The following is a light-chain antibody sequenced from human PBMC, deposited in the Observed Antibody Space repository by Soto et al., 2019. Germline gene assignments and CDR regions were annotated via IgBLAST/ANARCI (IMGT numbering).Light chain of an antibody. CDR2: AAS. CDR1: QSISTY. J-gene: IGKJ2*01. CDR3: QHSYTTPRT. V-gene: IGKV1-39*01. Sequence: DIQMPQSPSSLSASVGDRVTITCRASQSISTYLNWYLQKPGKAPVLLIYAASRLQSGVPSRFNGSGSGTDFTLTINSLQPEDFATYYCQHSYTTPRTFGQGTKVDIK.